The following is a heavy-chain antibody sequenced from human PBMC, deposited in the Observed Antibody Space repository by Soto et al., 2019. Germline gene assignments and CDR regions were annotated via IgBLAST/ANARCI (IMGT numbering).Heavy chain of an antibody. Sequence: EVQLVEYGGGLVQPGGSLRLSCAASGFTFSSYWMHWVRQAPGKGLVWVSRINSDGSSTSYADSVKGRFTISRDNAKNTLYLQMNSLRAEDTAVYYCVRTSVVVAAATREDYWGQGTLVTVSS. CDR2: INSDGSST. CDR3: VRTSVVVAAATREDY. D-gene: IGHD2-15*01. CDR1: GFTFSSYW. J-gene: IGHJ4*02. V-gene: IGHV3-74*01.